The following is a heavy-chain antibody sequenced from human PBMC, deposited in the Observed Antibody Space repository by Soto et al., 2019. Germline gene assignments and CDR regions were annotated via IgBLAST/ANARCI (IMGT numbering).Heavy chain of an antibody. D-gene: IGHD6-6*01. V-gene: IGHV3-23*01. J-gene: IGHJ4*02. CDR1: GFTFSTYA. CDR3: AKESTHNHLTSSDY. Sequence: GGSLRLSCAASGFTFSTYAMNWVRQAPGKGLEWVSSIGNSGGLTYYADSVRGRFTISRDNSKSTLYLQMNSLRAEDTAVYYCAKESTHNHLTSSDYWGQGT. CDR2: IGNSGGLT.